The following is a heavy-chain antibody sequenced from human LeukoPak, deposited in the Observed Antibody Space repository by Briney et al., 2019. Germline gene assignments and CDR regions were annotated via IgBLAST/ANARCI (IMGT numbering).Heavy chain of an antibody. D-gene: IGHD3-3*01. CDR3: ARGRFTIFGVVTPHFDH. CDR2: IHDSANT. CDR1: HGSNSSYY. Sequence: SETLSLTCAVSHGSNSSYYRRWIGQPPGKGLEWIAYIHDSANTNYNPSLKSRVTISVDTSKNQFSLKLSSATAADTAVYYCARGRFTIFGVVTPHFDHWRQGNLVTVSS. V-gene: IGHV4-59*01. J-gene: IGHJ4*02.